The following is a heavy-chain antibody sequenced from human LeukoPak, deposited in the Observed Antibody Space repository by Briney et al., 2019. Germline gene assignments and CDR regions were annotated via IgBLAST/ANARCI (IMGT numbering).Heavy chain of an antibody. CDR1: GFTFSRYF. J-gene: IGHJ4*02. CDR3: AKEGFDS. CDR2: ISNSGGST. Sequence: GGSLSLSCSASGFTFSRYFMSWVRQAPGKGLDWVSSISNSGGSTYYGDSVKGRFTISRDNSKNTLYLQMNSLRAEDTAVYYCAKEGFDSWGQGTLVTVSS. V-gene: IGHV3-23*01.